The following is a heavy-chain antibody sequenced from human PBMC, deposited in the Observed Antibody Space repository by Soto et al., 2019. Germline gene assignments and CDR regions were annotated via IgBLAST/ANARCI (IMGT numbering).Heavy chain of an antibody. CDR1: GDSVSGYY. V-gene: IGHV4-4*07. CDR3: ARDDKGVSAAMLY. Sequence: SETLSLTCTVSGDSVSGYYWYWIRQPAGKGLEWIGRMYTSGITNYSPSLKSRVTMSVDTSKNQFSLKLTSVTAADTAVYYCARDDKGVSAAMLYWGQGTLVTVSS. J-gene: IGHJ4*02. CDR2: MYTSGIT. D-gene: IGHD2-2*01.